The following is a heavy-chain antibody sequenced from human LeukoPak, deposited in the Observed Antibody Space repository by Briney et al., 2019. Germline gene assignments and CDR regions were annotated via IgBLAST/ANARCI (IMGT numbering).Heavy chain of an antibody. Sequence: ASVKVSCKASGGTFSSYAISWVRQAPGQGLEWMGGIIPIFGTANYAQRFQGRVTITADESTSTAYMELSSLRSEDTAVYYCARGVRLRLGELSSLGAFDIWGQGTMATVSS. V-gene: IGHV1-69*01. CDR1: GGTFSSYA. CDR3: ARGVRLRLGELSSLGAFDI. D-gene: IGHD3-16*02. CDR2: IIPIFGTA. J-gene: IGHJ3*02.